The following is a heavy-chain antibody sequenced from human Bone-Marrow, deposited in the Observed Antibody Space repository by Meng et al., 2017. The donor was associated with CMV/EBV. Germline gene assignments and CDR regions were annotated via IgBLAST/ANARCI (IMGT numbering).Heavy chain of an antibody. Sequence: SVKVSCKASGGTFSSYAISWVRQAPGQGLEWMGGIIPIFGTANYAQKFQGRVTITRDMSTSTAYMELSSLRSEDTAVYYCAARIHILRVNTQDLSSGEAFGIWGQGTMVTVSS. CDR1: GGTFSSYA. CDR2: IIPIFGTA. D-gene: IGHD2-15*01. CDR3: AARIHILRVNTQDLSSGEAFGI. V-gene: IGHV1-69*05. J-gene: IGHJ3*02.